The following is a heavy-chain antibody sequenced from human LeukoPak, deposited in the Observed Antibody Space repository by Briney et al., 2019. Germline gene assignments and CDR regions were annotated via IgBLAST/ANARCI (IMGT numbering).Heavy chain of an antibody. CDR1: GFTFSSYG. Sequence: GGSLRLSCAASGFTFSSYGMHWVRQAPGKGLEWVAVVSYDGSNKYYADSVKGRFTISRDNSKNTLYLQMNSLRAEDTAVYYCARPRYFDWLVDYWGQGTLVTVSS. V-gene: IGHV3-30*03. CDR3: ARPRYFDWLVDY. J-gene: IGHJ4*02. CDR2: VSYDGSNK. D-gene: IGHD3-9*01.